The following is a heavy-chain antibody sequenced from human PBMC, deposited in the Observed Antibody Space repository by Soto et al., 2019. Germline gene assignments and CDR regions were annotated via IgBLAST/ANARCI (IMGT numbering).Heavy chain of an antibody. Sequence: GASVKVSCKASVGTFSSYAISWVRQAPGQGLEWMGGIIPIFGTANYAQKFQGRVTITADESTSTAYMELSSLRSEDTAVYYCAASHLGFGEFINWFDPWGQGTLVTVSS. J-gene: IGHJ5*02. V-gene: IGHV1-69*13. D-gene: IGHD3-10*01. CDR1: VGTFSSYA. CDR3: AASHLGFGEFINWFDP. CDR2: IIPIFGTA.